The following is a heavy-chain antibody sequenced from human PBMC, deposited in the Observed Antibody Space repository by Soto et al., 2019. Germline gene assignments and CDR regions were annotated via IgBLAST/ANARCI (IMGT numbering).Heavy chain of an antibody. CDR3: ARLQIYDSRAAPTPIFHP. CDR2: MYYNGNT. D-gene: IGHD3-22*01. J-gene: IGHJ1*01. CDR1: GSSFTSTNYF. Sequence: QLQESGPGLVKPSETLSLTCTVSGSSFTSTNYFWGWIRQPPGKGLEWIGYMYYNGNTFYSPSLKSRVTMSVDTSKRQFSLDLSSVTAADTAMYYCARLQIYDSRAAPTPIFHPWGLGAMVTVSS. V-gene: IGHV4-39*01.